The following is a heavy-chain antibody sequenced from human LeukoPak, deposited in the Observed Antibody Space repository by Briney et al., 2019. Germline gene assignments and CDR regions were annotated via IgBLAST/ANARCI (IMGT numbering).Heavy chain of an antibody. Sequence: SQTLSLTCAVSGGSISSGGYSWSWIRQPPGKGLEWIGYIYHSGSTYYNPSLKSRVTISVDTSKNQFSLKLSSVTAADTAVYYCARADQFSFHFDYWGQGTLATVSS. V-gene: IGHV4-30-2*01. CDR2: IYHSGST. CDR3: ARADQFSFHFDY. D-gene: IGHD2-2*01. CDR1: GGSISSGGYS. J-gene: IGHJ4*02.